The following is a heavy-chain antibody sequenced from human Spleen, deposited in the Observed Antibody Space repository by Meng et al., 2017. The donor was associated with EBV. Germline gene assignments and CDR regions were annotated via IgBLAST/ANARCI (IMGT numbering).Heavy chain of an antibody. V-gene: IGHV1-46*01. CDR1: GYTFTTYY. D-gene: IGHD3-10*01. CDR2: INPSDGST. Sequence: RGKVEAEVKKPGASVEVSVQPSGYTFTTYYMYWVRQAPGQGLEWMGIINPSDGSTSYPQKFQGRVTMTRDTSTSTVQMELGSLRSEDTAVYYCARGWFRESPDYWGQGTLVTVSS. J-gene: IGHJ4*02. CDR3: ARGWFRESPDY.